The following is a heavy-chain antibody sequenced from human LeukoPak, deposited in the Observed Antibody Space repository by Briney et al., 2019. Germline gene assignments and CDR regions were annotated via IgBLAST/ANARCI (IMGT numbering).Heavy chain of an antibody. CDR2: ISYDGSNK. J-gene: IGHJ3*02. V-gene: IGHV3-30-3*01. CDR3: ARMNWGDAFDI. Sequence: PGGSLRLSCAASGFTFSSYAMHWVRQAPGKGLEWVAVISYDGSNKYYADSVKGRFTISRDNSKNTLYLQMNGLRAEDTAVYYCARMNWGDAFDIWGQGTMVTVSS. CDR1: GFTFSSYA. D-gene: IGHD7-27*01.